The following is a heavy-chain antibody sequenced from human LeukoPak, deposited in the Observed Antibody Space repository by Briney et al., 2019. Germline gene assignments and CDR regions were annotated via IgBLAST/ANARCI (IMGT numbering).Heavy chain of an antibody. Sequence: GGSLRLSCAASGFTFSSYWMNWVRQAPGEGLEWVANIKEDGREKYYVDSVKGRFTISRDNAKNSLYLQMNSLRAEDTAVYYCARNWGFFDYWGQGTLVTVSS. CDR1: GFTFSSYW. J-gene: IGHJ4*02. V-gene: IGHV3-7*01. CDR3: ARNWGFFDY. D-gene: IGHD7-27*01. CDR2: IKEDGREK.